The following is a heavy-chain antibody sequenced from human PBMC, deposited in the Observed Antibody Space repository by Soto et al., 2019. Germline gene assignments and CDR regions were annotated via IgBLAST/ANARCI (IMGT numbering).Heavy chain of an antibody. D-gene: IGHD2-15*01. Sequence: RRLSCEGSGFTFSTHGMHWVRQAPCKGLEWVAGTSYDGTNKYYARSVQGRFTISRENSMKTLYLQMNSLRTEDTAVYYCAKDLSGARWYYDALDVWGQGTTVTVSS. CDR1: GFTFSTHG. CDR2: TSYDGTNK. V-gene: IGHV3-30*18. J-gene: IGHJ6*02. CDR3: AKDLSGARWYYDALDV.